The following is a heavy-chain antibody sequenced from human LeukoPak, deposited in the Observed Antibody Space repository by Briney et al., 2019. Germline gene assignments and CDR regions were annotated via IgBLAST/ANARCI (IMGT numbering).Heavy chain of an antibody. D-gene: IGHD6-13*01. CDR1: GGSISSYY. J-gene: IGHJ4*02. CDR2: IYYSGST. CDR3: ARNLIPEQLVLNF. Sequence: SETLSLTCTVSGGSISSYYWSWIRQPPGKGLEWIGYIYYSGSTNYNPPLKSRVTMSVDTSKNQFSLNLKSVTPEDTAVYYCARNLIPEQLVLNFWGQGTLVTVSS. V-gene: IGHV4-59*01.